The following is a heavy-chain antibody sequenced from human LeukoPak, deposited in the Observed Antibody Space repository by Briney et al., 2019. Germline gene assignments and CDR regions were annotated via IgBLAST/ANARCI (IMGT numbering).Heavy chain of an antibody. CDR1: GFTFSSYA. D-gene: IGHD3-22*01. CDR3: ARDLESYNSGGYYFGS. Sequence: GGSLRLSCAASGFTFSSYAMSWVRQAPGTGLEWVSSISTSASYKFYADSVKGRFTIPRDNAKNSLYLQMNSLRAEDTAVYYCARDLESYNSGGYYFGSWGQGTLVTVSS. CDR2: ISTSASYK. V-gene: IGHV3-21*06. J-gene: IGHJ4*02.